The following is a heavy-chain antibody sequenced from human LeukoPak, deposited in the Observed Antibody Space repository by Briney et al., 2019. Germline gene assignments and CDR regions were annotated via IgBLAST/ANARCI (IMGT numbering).Heavy chain of an antibody. CDR3: ARSDSLGAYY. J-gene: IGHJ4*02. D-gene: IGHD3-16*01. CDR2: IYHSGST. Sequence: SETLSLTCTVSGGSISSYYWSWIRQPPGKGLEWIGYIYHSGSTNYNPSLKSRVTISVDTSKNQFSLKLSSVTAADTAVYYCARSDSLGAYYWGQGTLVTVSS. CDR1: GGSISSYY. V-gene: IGHV4-59*12.